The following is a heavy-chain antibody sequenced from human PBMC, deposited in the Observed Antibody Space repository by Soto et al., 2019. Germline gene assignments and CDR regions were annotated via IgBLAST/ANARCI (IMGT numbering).Heavy chain of an antibody. CDR1: GFSLTSGVG. CDR3: AHIDPEIVTVGGHGGFDY. Sequence: QITLKESGPTLVRPPQTLTLTCTFSGFSLTSGVGVGWIRQPPGKALEWLALIYWDDDKRYSPSLKNRLTITQDPSKNQVVLTMTNVGPVDTATYFCAHIDPEIVTVGGHGGFDYWGQGNLVTVSS. J-gene: IGHJ4*02. V-gene: IGHV2-5*02. CDR2: IYWDDDK. D-gene: IGHD5-12*01.